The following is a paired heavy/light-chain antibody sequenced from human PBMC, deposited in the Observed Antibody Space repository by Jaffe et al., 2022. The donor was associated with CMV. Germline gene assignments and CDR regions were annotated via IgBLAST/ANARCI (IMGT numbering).Heavy chain of an antibody. J-gene: IGHJ4*02. CDR3: TTMTFGPTGIYFDY. Sequence: EVQLVESGGGLVKPGGSLRLSCAASGFTFSNAWMSWVRQAPGKGLEWVGRIKSKIDGGTTDYAAPVKGRFTISRDDSKNTLYLQMNSLKNEDAAVYYCTTMTFGPTGIYFDYWGQGTLVTVSS. CDR2: IKSKIDGGTT. D-gene: IGHD4-4*01. CDR1: GFTFSNAW. V-gene: IGHV3-15*01.
Light chain of an antibody. Sequence: DIQMTQSPSSLSASVGDRVTITCRASQSISSYLNWYQQKPGKAPKLLIYAASRLQSGVPSRFSGSGSGTDFTLTISSLQPENFATYYCQQSYSTPYTFGQGTKLEIK. V-gene: IGKV1-39*01. J-gene: IGKJ2*01. CDR1: QSISSY. CDR3: QQSYSTPYT. CDR2: AAS.